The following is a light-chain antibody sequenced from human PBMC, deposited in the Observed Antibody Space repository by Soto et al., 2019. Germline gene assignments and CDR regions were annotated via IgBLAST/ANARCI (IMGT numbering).Light chain of an antibody. CDR1: SSDVGGYNY. CDR3: SSYTSSRAYV. Sequence: QSVLTQPAYVSGSPGQSITISCTGPSSDVGGYNYVSWYQQQSGKAPKLMIHEVSNRPSGVSNRFSGSKSGNTASLTISGLQAEDEADYYCSSYTSSRAYVFGIGTKVTVL. CDR2: EVS. V-gene: IGLV2-14*01. J-gene: IGLJ1*01.